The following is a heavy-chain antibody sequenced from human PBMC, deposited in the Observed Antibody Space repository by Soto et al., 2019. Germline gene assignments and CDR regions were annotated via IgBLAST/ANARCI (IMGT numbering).Heavy chain of an antibody. J-gene: IGHJ6*02. V-gene: IGHV1-69*04. Sequence: GASVKVSCKSSGGTFSSYTISWVRQAPGQGLEWMGRIIPILGIANYAQKFQGRVTITADTSTSTAYMELRSLRSDDTAVYYCARDGALGENYYYYGMDVWGQGTTVTVSS. D-gene: IGHD3-16*01. CDR1: GGTFSSYT. CDR2: IIPILGIA. CDR3: ARDGALGENYYYYGMDV.